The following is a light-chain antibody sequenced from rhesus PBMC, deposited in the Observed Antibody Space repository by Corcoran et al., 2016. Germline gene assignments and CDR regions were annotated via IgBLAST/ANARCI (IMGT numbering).Light chain of an antibody. CDR2: DAS. V-gene: IGKV1-25*02. Sequence: DIQLTQSPSSLSASVGDRVTITCRASQGISSYLAWYQQKSGKAPKLLIYDASNLKSGVQSRFRGSGAGTEFTLTISSLQPEDFATYYCQQYNSAPYSFGQGTKVEI. J-gene: IGKJ2*01. CDR1: QGISSY. CDR3: QQYNSAPYS.